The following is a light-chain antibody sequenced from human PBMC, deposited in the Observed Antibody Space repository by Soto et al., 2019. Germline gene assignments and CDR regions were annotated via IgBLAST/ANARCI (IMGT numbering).Light chain of an antibody. CDR1: QSISSW. CDR2: DAS. V-gene: IGKV1-5*01. CDR3: QQYNSYSPT. Sequence: DIQMTQSPSTLSASVGDRVTIPCRASQSISSWLAWYQQKPGKAPKLLIYDASSLESGVPSRVSGSGSGTEFTLTISSLQPDDFATYYCQQYNSYSPTFGQGTKVEIK. J-gene: IGKJ1*01.